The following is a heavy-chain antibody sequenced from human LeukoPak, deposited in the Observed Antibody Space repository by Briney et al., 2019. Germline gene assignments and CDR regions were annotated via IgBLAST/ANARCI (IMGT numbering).Heavy chain of an antibody. CDR2: ISYDGSNK. D-gene: IGHD5-18*01. Sequence: HGGSLRLSCAASGITFSSYAMHWVRQAPGKGLEWVAVISYDGSNKYYADSVKGRFTISRDNAKNSLYLQMNSLRTEDTALYYCAKGSGYSFGYLDYWGQGTLVTVSS. CDR1: GITFSSYA. CDR3: AKGSGYSFGYLDY. J-gene: IGHJ4*02. V-gene: IGHV3-30*04.